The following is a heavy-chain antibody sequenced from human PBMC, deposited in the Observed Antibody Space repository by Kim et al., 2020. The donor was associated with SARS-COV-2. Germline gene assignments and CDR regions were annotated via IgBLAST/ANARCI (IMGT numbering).Heavy chain of an antibody. V-gene: IGHV4-61*01. CDR2: IYYSGST. D-gene: IGHD2-2*01. CDR1: GGSVSSGSYY. CDR3: ARDRDCSSTSCYYGYYYGMDV. Sequence: SETLSLTCTVSGGSVSSGSYYWSWIRQPPGKGLEWIGYIYYSGSTNYNPSLKSRVTISVDTSKNQFSLKLSSVTAADTAVYYCARDRDCSSTSCYYGYYYGMDVWGQGTTVTVSS. J-gene: IGHJ6*02.